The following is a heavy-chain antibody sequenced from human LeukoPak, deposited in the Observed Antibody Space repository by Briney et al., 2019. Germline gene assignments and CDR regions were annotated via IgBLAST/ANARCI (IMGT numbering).Heavy chain of an antibody. Sequence: GESLKISCKGSGYSFTSYWIGWVRQIPGKGLEWMGIIYPGDSDTRYSTSFQGQVTISADKSISTAYLQWSSLKASDTAMYYCARHGERNNKYNWFDPWGQGTLVTVSS. CDR3: ARHGERNNKYNWFDP. V-gene: IGHV5-51*01. CDR2: IYPGDSDT. J-gene: IGHJ5*02. CDR1: GYSFTSYW. D-gene: IGHD7-27*01.